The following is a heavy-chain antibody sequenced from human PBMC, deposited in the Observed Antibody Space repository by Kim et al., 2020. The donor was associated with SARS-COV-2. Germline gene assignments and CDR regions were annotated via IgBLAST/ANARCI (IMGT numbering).Heavy chain of an antibody. V-gene: IGHV1-69*13. CDR2: IIPIFGTA. D-gene: IGHD6-6*01. Sequence: SVKVSCKASGGTFSSYAISWVRQAPGQGLEWMGGIIPIFGTANYAQKFQGRVTITADESTSTAYMELSSLRSEDTAVYYCARLRAIYSSSIETSYGMDVWGQGTTVTVSS. CDR1: GGTFSSYA. J-gene: IGHJ6*02. CDR3: ARLRAIYSSSIETSYGMDV.